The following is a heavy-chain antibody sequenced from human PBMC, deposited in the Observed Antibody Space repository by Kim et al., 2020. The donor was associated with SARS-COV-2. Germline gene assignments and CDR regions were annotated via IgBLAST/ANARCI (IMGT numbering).Heavy chain of an antibody. D-gene: IGHD3-10*01. CDR2: ISGSGGST. Sequence: GGSLRLSCAASGFTFSSYALSWVRQAPGKGLEWVSAISGSGGSTYYADSVKGRFTISRDNSKNTLYLQMNSLRAEDTAVYYCAKGGLGSGTNTGMPTQYYFDYWGQGTLVTVSS. CDR3: AKGGLGSGTNTGMPTQYYFDY. J-gene: IGHJ4*02. CDR1: GFTFSSYA. V-gene: IGHV3-23*01.